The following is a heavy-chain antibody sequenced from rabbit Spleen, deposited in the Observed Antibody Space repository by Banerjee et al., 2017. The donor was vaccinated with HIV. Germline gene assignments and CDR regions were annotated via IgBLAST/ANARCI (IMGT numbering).Heavy chain of an antibody. D-gene: IGHD8-1*01. CDR2: IYAGTIGST. CDR3: VRDAGTSFSTYGMDL. CDR1: GFSFSSGYD. J-gene: IGHJ6*01. V-gene: IGHV1S40*01. Sequence: QQLVESGGGLVKPGASLTLTCKASGFSFSSGYDMCWVRQAPGKGLEWIACIYAGTIGSTYSASWAKGRFTCSKTSSTTVTLQMTSLTAADTATYFCVRDAGTSFSTYGMDLWGQGTLVTVS.